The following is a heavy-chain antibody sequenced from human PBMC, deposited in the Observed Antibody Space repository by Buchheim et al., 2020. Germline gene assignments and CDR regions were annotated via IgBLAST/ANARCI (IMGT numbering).Heavy chain of an antibody. Sequence: EVQLLESGGGLVQPGGSLRLSCAASGFTFSTYAMSWVRQAPGKGLEWVSGIGGSGGNTFYAASVRGRFTISRDNSKNPLYLQMNSLRAEDTAVYYCAKEADCSGTTCYPGHLTNWLDPWGQGTL. D-gene: IGHD2-2*01. CDR3: AKEADCSGTTCYPGHLTNWLDP. V-gene: IGHV3-23*01. CDR1: GFTFSTYA. J-gene: IGHJ5*02. CDR2: IGGSGGNT.